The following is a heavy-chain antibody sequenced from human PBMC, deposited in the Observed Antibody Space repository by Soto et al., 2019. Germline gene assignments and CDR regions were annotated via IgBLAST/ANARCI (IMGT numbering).Heavy chain of an antibody. CDR1: GFTFSSYA. J-gene: IGHJ4*02. D-gene: IGHD6-19*01. Sequence: QVQLVESGGGVVQPGRSLRLSCAASGFTFSSYAMHWVRQAPGKGLEWVAVISYDGSNKYYADSVKGRFTISRDNSKNTLYLQMNSLRAEDTAVYYCAREGIAVAGGYYFDYWGQGTLVTVSS. CDR3: AREGIAVAGGYYFDY. V-gene: IGHV3-30-3*01. CDR2: ISYDGSNK.